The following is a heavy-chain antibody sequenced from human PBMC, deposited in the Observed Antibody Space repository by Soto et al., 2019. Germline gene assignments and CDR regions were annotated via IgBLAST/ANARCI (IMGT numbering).Heavy chain of an antibody. CDR1: GFTFSSYA. CDR2: LSDSGGHT. D-gene: IGHD2-2*01. Sequence: GGSLRLSCAGPGFTFSSYAMTWVRQAPGKGLEWVSTLSDSGGHTYYSDSVKGRFTISRDNSKNTLYLQMNSLGAEDTAVYYCAKDSQNVLVSAARVYGMDVWGQGTTVTVSS. J-gene: IGHJ6*02. V-gene: IGHV3-23*01. CDR3: AKDSQNVLVSAARVYGMDV.